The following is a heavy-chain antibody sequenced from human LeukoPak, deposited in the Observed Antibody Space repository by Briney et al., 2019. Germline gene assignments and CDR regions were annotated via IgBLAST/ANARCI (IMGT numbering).Heavy chain of an antibody. CDR3: ARRLGDVVVPAAMRGSSWYYFDY. Sequence: GESLKISCKGSGYSFTSYWIGWVRQMPGKGLEWIWTIFPGDSDTRYSPSFQGQVTISADKSISTAYLQWSSLKASDTAMYYCARRLGDVVVPAAMRGSSWYYFDYWGQGTLVTVSS. CDR1: GYSFTSYW. D-gene: IGHD2-2*01. CDR2: IFPGDSDT. V-gene: IGHV5-51*01. J-gene: IGHJ4*02.